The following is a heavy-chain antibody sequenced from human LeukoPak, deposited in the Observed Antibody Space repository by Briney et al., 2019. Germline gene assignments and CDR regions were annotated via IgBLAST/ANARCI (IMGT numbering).Heavy chain of an antibody. CDR3: ARDAQTYYYDTSGYYFEY. J-gene: IGHJ4*02. D-gene: IGHD3-22*01. Sequence: SETLSLTCAVSGYSISNSYYWGWIRQPPGKGLEWIGSIYHTGGTYYNPSLKSRVTMSIDTSKNQFSLNLSSVTAADTAVYYCARDAQTYYYDTSGYYFEYWGQGTLVTVSS. V-gene: IGHV4-38-2*02. CDR1: GYSISNSYY. CDR2: IYHTGGT.